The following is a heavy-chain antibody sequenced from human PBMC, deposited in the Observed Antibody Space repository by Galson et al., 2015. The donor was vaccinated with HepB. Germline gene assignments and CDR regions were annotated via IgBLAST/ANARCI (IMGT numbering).Heavy chain of an antibody. J-gene: IGHJ6*02. CDR1: GFTFSSYA. CDR3: AREDMAYYDFWGYGMDV. D-gene: IGHD3-3*01. CDR2: ISYDGSNK. V-gene: IGHV3-30-3*01. Sequence: SLRLSCAASGFTFSSYAMHWVRQAPGKGLEWVAVISYDGSNKYYADSVKGRFTISRDNSKNTLYLQMNSLRAEDTAVYYCAREDMAYYDFWGYGMDVWGQGTTVTVSS.